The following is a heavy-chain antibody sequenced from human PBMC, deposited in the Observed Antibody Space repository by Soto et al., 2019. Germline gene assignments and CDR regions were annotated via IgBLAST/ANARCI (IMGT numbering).Heavy chain of an antibody. CDR3: ARESEDLTSNFDY. J-gene: IGHJ4*02. V-gene: IGHV3-21*01. Sequence: PGGSLRLSCAASGFTFTRYSMNWVRQAPGKGLEWVSSIGSTTNYIYYADSMKGRFTVSRDNAKNSVYLEMNSLSAEDTALYYCARESEDLTSNFDYWGQGTLVTVSS. CDR2: IGSTTNYI. CDR1: GFTFTRYS.